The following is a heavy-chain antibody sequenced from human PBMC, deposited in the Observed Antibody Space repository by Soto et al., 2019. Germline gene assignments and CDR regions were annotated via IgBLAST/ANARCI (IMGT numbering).Heavy chain of an antibody. J-gene: IGHJ3*02. CDR2: ISSSSSYI. CDR1: GFTFSSYS. Sequence: GGSLRLSCAASGFTFSSYSMNWVRQAPGKGLEWVSSISSSSSYIYYADSVKGRFTISRDNAKNSLYLQMNSLRAEDTAVYYCARGGQDLLLWFGELLSDAFDIWGQGTMVTVSS. CDR3: ARGGQDLLLWFGELLSDAFDI. V-gene: IGHV3-21*01. D-gene: IGHD3-10*01.